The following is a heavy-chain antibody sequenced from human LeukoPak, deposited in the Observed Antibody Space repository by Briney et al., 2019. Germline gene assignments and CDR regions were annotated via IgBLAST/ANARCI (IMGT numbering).Heavy chain of an antibody. J-gene: IGHJ4*02. V-gene: IGHV3-21*01. CDR1: GFTFSSYT. CDR3: AKEQWFRWEY. Sequence: GGSLRLSCAASGFTFSSYTMNWVRQAPGKGLEWVSSISSTSDYIFYVDSVKGRFTISRDNAKNSVYLQMNSLRAEDTAVYYCAKEQWFRWEYWGQGILVTVSS. D-gene: IGHD3-22*01. CDR2: ISSTSDYI.